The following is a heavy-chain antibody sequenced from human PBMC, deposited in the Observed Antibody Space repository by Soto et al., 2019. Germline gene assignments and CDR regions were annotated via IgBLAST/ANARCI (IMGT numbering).Heavy chain of an antibody. CDR3: ARSPAYSSGWGRGPYYYHGMDV. Sequence: GGSLRLSCAASAFTFNNYAMSWVRQAPGKGLEWVSGIGGSGHTTYYADSVKGRFTISRDNSNNTLFLQMNRLKTEDTAVYYCARSPAYSSGWGRGPYYYHGMDVWGPGTTVTVSS. D-gene: IGHD6-19*01. V-gene: IGHV3-23*01. CDR1: AFTFNNYA. J-gene: IGHJ6*02. CDR2: IGGSGHTT.